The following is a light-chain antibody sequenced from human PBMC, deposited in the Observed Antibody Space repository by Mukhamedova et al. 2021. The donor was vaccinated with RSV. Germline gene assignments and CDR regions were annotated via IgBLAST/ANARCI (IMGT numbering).Light chain of an antibody. CDR2: EVS. CDR3: SSYSSTSTVV. Sequence: TISCTGTSSDVGGYNYVSWYQQHPGKAPKLMIYEVSNRPSGVSNRFSCSKSGNTASLTISGLQAEDEADYYCSSYSSTSTVVFGGG. J-gene: IGLJ2*01. V-gene: IGLV2-14*01. CDR1: SSDVGGYNY.